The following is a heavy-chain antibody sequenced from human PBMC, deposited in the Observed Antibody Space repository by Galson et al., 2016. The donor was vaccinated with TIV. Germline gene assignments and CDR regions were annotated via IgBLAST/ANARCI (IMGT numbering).Heavy chain of an antibody. CDR2: IYPGDSDT. Sequence: QSGAEVKKPGESLKISCKGSGSSFTGSWIDWVRQVPGKGLEWMGVIYPGDSDTKYSPAFHGHVTISVDPSISTAFLEWSSLKASDTAIDYCARLGREETNEGGLDVWSQGTTVTVSS. V-gene: IGHV5-51*01. J-gene: IGHJ6*02. CDR1: GSSFTGSW. D-gene: IGHD1-1*01. CDR3: ARLGREETNEGGLDV.